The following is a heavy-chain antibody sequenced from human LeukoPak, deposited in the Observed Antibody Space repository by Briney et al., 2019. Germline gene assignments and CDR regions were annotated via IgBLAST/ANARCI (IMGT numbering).Heavy chain of an antibody. CDR3: ARDYYTMVRGVRYYYYGMDV. Sequence: SGGSLSLFRAVSGFTLSSHYMRCVRQAPGRGVECGSVISSCGSTYYADSVNGRFTISRDNSKNTLYLQMNSLRAEDTAVYYCARDYYTMVRGVRYYYYGMDVWGQGTTVTVSS. J-gene: IGHJ6*02. CDR1: GFTLSSHY. V-gene: IGHV3-66*01. CDR2: ISSCGST. D-gene: IGHD3-10*01.